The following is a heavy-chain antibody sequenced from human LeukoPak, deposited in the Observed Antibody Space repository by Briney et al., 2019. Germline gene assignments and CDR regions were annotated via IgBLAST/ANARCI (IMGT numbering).Heavy chain of an antibody. V-gene: IGHV5-51*01. D-gene: IGHD2-2*03. Sequence: GESLKISCKGSGYTFTKHWIGWVRQMSGKGLEWMGIMFPGDSDTRYSPSFQGQVTISADKSISTTYLQWSSLKASDTAMYYCASGYCSRASCREWFDPWGQGTLVTVSS. CDR3: ASGYCSRASCREWFDP. J-gene: IGHJ5*02. CDR1: GYTFTKHW. CDR2: MFPGDSDT.